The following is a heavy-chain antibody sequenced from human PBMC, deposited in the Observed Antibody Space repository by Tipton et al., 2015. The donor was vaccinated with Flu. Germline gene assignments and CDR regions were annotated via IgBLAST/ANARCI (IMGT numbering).Heavy chain of an antibody. CDR1: GFTFSSYA. CDR2: ISGSGGST. V-gene: IGHV3-23*01. D-gene: IGHD6-13*01. Sequence: SLRLSCAASGFTFSSYAMSWVRQAPGKGLEWVSAISGSGGSTYYADSVKGRFTISRDNSKKTLYLQMNSLRAEDTAVYYCAKDLIAARDYFDYWGQGTLVTVSS. CDR3: AKDLIAARDYFDY. J-gene: IGHJ4*02.